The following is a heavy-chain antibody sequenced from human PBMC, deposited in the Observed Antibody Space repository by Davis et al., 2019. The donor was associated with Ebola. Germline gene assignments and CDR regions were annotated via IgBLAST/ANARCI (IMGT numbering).Heavy chain of an antibody. CDR1: GFSLSAYD. Sequence: GESLKISCAVSGFSLSAYDMHWVRQAPGKGLNWVAFIRYDGTIQYYTDSVKGRFTISRDNSKNTLYLQMNSLRVEDTAVYYCARDALGSSSSEVAFDIWGRGTMVSVSS. V-gene: IGHV3-30*02. CDR2: IRYDGTIQ. CDR3: ARDALGSSSSEVAFDI. D-gene: IGHD6-6*01. J-gene: IGHJ3*02.